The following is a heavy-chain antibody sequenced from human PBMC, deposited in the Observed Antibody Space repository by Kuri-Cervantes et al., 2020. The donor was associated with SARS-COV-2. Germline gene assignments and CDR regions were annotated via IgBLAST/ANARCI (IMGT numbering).Heavy chain of an antibody. Sequence: GGSLRLSCAASGFTFSSYGMHWVRQAPGKGLEWVAFIRYDGSNKYYADSVKGRFTISRDNSKNTLYPQMNSLRAEDTAVYYCAKVSISSGSYQKALGYWGQGTLVTVSS. D-gene: IGHD3-10*02. CDR3: AKVSISSGSYQKALGY. CDR2: IRYDGSNK. CDR1: GFTFSSYG. J-gene: IGHJ4*02. V-gene: IGHV3-30*02.